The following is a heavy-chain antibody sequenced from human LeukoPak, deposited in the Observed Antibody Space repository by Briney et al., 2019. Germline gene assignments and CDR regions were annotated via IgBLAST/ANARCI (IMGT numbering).Heavy chain of an antibody. D-gene: IGHD3-22*01. Sequence: ASVKVSCKASGYTFTSYGISWVRQAPGQGLEWMGWISPNSGGTNYAQKFQGRVTMTRDTSISTAYMELSRLRSDDTAVYYCARVAIYYYDSSTAGRLEDYWGQGTLVTVSS. CDR2: ISPNSGGT. CDR1: GYTFTSYG. CDR3: ARVAIYYYDSSTAGRLEDY. J-gene: IGHJ4*02. V-gene: IGHV1-2*02.